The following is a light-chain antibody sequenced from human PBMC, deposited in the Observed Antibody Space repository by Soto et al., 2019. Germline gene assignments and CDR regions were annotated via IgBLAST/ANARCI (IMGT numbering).Light chain of an antibody. CDR2: GAS. J-gene: IGKJ5*01. CDR1: QSVSSSY. V-gene: IGKV3-20*01. CDR3: HQRNQ. Sequence: EILLTQSPGTLSFYPGERANLTCRASQSVSSSYLAWFQQKPGQAPRLLIYGASSRATGIPDRFSGSGSGTDFTLTISSVEPEDFAMYYCHQRNQFGQGTRLEI.